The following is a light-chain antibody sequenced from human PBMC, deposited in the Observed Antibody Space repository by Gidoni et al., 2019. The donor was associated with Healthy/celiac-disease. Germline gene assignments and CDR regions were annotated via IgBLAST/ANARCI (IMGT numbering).Light chain of an antibody. J-gene: IGKJ2*03. CDR1: QGISSY. CDR2: AAS. V-gene: IGKV1-9*01. Sequence: DIQLTQSPSFLSASVGDRVTITCRASQGISSYLAWYQQKPGKAPKLLIYAASTLQSGVPSRFSGSGSGTEFTLTISSLQPEDFATYYCQQLNSYLRFXQXTKLEIK. CDR3: QQLNSYLR.